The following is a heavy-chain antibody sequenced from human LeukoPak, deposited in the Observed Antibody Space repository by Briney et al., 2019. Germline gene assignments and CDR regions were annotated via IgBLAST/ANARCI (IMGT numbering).Heavy chain of an antibody. CDR1: GYSISSGYY. V-gene: IGHV4-38-2*01. Sequence: PSETLSLTCAVSGYSISSGYYWGWIRQPPGKGLEWIGSIYHSGSTYYNPSLKSRVTISVDTSKNQFSLKLSSVTAADTAMYYCASSYYGSGVNWFDPWGQGTLVTVSS. D-gene: IGHD3-10*01. CDR3: ASSYYGSGVNWFDP. CDR2: IYHSGST. J-gene: IGHJ5*02.